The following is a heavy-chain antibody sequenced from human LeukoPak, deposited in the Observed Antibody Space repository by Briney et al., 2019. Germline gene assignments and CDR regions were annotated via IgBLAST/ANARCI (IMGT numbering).Heavy chain of an antibody. CDR2: INPNSGGT. D-gene: IGHD3-10*01. CDR1: GYTFTGYY. Sequence: ASVKVSCKASGYTFTGYYMHWVRQAPGQGLEWMGWINPNSGGTNHAQKFQGRVTMTRDTSISTAYMELSRLRSDDTAVYYCARSLYGSGSYRYWGQGTLVTVSS. J-gene: IGHJ4*02. V-gene: IGHV1-2*02. CDR3: ARSLYGSGSYRY.